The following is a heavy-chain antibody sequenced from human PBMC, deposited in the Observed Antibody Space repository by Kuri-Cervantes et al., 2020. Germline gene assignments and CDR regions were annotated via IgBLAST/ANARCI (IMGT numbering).Heavy chain of an antibody. CDR3: ARDQGNWEAFDI. D-gene: IGHD1-26*01. CDR1: GFTFDDYA. Sequence: GESLKISCAASGFTFDDYAMHWVRQAPGKGLEYVSAISSNGGSTYYADSVKGRFTISRDNSKNTLYLQMGSLRAEDMAVYYCARDQGNWEAFDIWGQGTMVTVSS. J-gene: IGHJ3*02. V-gene: IGHV3-64*02. CDR2: ISSNGGST.